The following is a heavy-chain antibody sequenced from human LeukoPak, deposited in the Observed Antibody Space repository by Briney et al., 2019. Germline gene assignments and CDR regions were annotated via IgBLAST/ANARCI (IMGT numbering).Heavy chain of an antibody. CDR2: IYYSGST. J-gene: IGHJ5*02. CDR1: GGSISSYY. CDR3: ARHATPNYYDSSGYTNWFDP. Sequence: SETLSLTCTVSGGSISSYYWSWIRQPPGKGLEWIGYIYYSGSTNYNPSLKSRVTISVDTSKNQFSLKLSSVTAADTAVYYCARHATPNYYDSSGYTNWFDPWGQGTLVTVSS. V-gene: IGHV4-59*01. D-gene: IGHD3-22*01.